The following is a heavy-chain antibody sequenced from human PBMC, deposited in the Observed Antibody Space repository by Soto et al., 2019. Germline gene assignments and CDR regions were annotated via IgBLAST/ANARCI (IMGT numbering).Heavy chain of an antibody. V-gene: IGHV3-23*01. D-gene: IGHD2-15*01. CDR2: ISDTIGART. CDR1: GFSFISYA. CDR3: VKYIQLKPHDQ. J-gene: IGHJ4*02. Sequence: GGSLRLSCAASGFSFISYAMSWARLAPGQGLERVSTISDTIGARTYYADSVKGRFTISRDNSRNTLYLQMNNLRAEDTALYYCVKYIQLKPHDQWGPGTQVTVSS.